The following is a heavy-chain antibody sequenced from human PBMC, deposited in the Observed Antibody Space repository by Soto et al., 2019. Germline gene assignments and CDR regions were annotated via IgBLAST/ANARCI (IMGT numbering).Heavy chain of an antibody. Sequence: GGSLRLSCAASGFTFSTYCMHWVRQAPGKGLVWVSRINSDGSITNYADSVKGRFTISRDNSKNTLYLQMNSLRAEDTAVYYFARAATRSHSRRECWGQGTQVP. D-gene: IGHD1-26*01. V-gene: IGHV3-74*01. CDR2: INSDGSIT. J-gene: IGHJ1*01. CDR3: ARAATRSHSRREC. CDR1: GFTFSTYC.